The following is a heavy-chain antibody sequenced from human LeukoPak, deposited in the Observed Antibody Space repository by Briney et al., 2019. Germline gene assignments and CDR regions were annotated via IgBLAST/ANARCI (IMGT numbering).Heavy chain of an antibody. J-gene: IGHJ4*02. D-gene: IGHD3-22*01. Sequence: GGSLRLSCAASGFTFSGSAMHWVRQASGKGLEWVGRIRSKANSYATAYAASVKGRFTISRDDSKNTAYLQMNSLKTEDTAVYYCTPNYYYGSSGFDYWGQGTLVTVSS. CDR1: GFTFSGSA. CDR3: TPNYYYGSSGFDY. V-gene: IGHV3-73*01. CDR2: IRSKANSYAT.